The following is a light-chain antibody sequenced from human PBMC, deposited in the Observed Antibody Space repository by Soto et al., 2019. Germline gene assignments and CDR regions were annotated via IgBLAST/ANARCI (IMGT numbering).Light chain of an antibody. CDR2: GAF. Sequence: EIVMTQSPATLSVSPGERVTLSCRASQSVSSNLAWYQQKPGQAPRLLIYGAFTRAAGIPARFSGSGSGTEFTVTISSLQSEDFAVYYCQQYNNWPLYTFGQGTKLEIK. J-gene: IGKJ2*01. CDR1: QSVSSN. CDR3: QQYNNWPLYT. V-gene: IGKV3-15*01.